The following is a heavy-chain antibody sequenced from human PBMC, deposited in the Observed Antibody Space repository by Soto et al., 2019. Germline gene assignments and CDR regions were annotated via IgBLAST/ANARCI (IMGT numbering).Heavy chain of an antibody. CDR2: ISYDGNNK. CDR1: GFTFRTYA. D-gene: IGHD1-1*01. J-gene: IGHJ5*02. V-gene: IGHV3-30-3*01. CDR3: ARAGGDDGTTNWFDP. Sequence: QVQLEESGGGMVQPGGSLRLSCAASGFTFRTYAMHWVRQAPGKGLEWVAVISYDGNNKYYADSVKGRFTVSRDNSKNTLYVQMNSLRVEDTAVYYCARAGGDDGTTNWFDPWGQGTLVIVSS.